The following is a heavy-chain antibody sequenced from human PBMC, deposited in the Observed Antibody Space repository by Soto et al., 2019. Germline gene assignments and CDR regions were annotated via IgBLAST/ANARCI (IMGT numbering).Heavy chain of an antibody. V-gene: IGHV4-31*03. CDR3: VSGVLS. Sequence: QVQLQESGPGLVKASQTLSLTCNVSGGSISSGGYYCTWIRQHPGQGLEWIGNIHHSGSTFYSPSLKSRVSISVDTSKNQFSLKLSSVTAADTAVYFCVSGVLSWGQGTLVTVSS. J-gene: IGHJ1*01. D-gene: IGHD3-10*01. CDR2: IHHSGST. CDR1: GGSISSGGYY.